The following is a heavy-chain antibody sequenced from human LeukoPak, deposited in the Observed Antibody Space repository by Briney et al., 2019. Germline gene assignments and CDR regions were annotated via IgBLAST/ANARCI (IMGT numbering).Heavy chain of an antibody. Sequence: GGSLRLSCAASGFTFSSYSMSWVRQAPGKGLEWVSYISGSSSTIYYADSVKGRFTISRDNAKNSLYLQMNSLRAEDTAVYYCARGRDSSGSRWGFDYWGQGTLVTVSS. J-gene: IGHJ4*02. CDR2: ISGSSSTI. CDR3: ARGRDSSGSRWGFDY. V-gene: IGHV3-48*01. D-gene: IGHD3-22*01. CDR1: GFTFSSYS.